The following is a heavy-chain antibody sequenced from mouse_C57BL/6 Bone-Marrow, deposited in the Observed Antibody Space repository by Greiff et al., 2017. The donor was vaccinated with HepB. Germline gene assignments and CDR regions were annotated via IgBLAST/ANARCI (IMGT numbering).Heavy chain of an antibody. CDR1: GYAFTNYL. Sequence: VKLMESGAELVRPGTSVKVSCKASGYAFTNYLIEWVKQRPGQGLEWIGVINPGSGGTNYNEKFKGKATLTADKSSSTAYMQLSSLTSEDSAVYFCAICDYDGAWFAYWGQGTLVTVSA. J-gene: IGHJ3*01. V-gene: IGHV1-54*01. D-gene: IGHD2-4*01. CDR2: INPGSGGT. CDR3: AICDYDGAWFAY.